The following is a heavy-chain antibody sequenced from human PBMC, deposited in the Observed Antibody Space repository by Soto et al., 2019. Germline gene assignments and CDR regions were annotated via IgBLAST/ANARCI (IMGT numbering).Heavy chain of an antibody. V-gene: IGHV4-39*01. Sequence: QLQLQESGPGLVKPSETLSLTCTVSGGSISSSSYYWGWIRQPPGKGLEWIGSIYYSGSTYYNPSLKSRVNISVDTSKNQFSLKLSSVTAADTAVYYCARRSGLIRLLFDYWGQGTLVTVSS. CDR3: ARRSGLIRLLFDY. J-gene: IGHJ4*02. CDR2: IYYSGST. D-gene: IGHD4-17*01. CDR1: GGSISSSSYY.